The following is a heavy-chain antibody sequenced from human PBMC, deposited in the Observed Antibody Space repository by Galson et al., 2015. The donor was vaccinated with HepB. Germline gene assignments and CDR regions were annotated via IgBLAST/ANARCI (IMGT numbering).Heavy chain of an antibody. CDR3: ARGVVAGPYLLDC. Sequence: SLRLSCAASGFTFSSYSMNWVRQAPGKGLEWVSSISSGSGYIYYADSVKGRFTISRDNAKNSLYLQMNSLRAEDTAVYYCARGVVAGPYLLDCWGQGTLVTVSS. J-gene: IGHJ4*02. V-gene: IGHV3-21*01. CDR2: ISSGSGYI. CDR1: GFTFSSYS. D-gene: IGHD2-15*01.